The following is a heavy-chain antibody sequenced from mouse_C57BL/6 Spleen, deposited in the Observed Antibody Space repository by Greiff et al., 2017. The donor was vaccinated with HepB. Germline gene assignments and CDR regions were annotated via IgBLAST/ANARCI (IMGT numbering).Heavy chain of an antibody. V-gene: IGHV1-50*01. D-gene: IGHD2-4*01. J-gene: IGHJ1*03. CDR2: IDPSDSYT. CDR3: ARYGLRWYFDV. Sequence: QVQLQQPGAELVKPGASVKLSCKASGYTFTSYWMQWVKQRPGQGLEWIGEIDPSDSYTNYNQKFKGKATLTVDTSSSTAYMQLSSLTSEDSAVYYCARYGLRWYFDVWGTGTTVTVSS. CDR1: GYTFTSYW.